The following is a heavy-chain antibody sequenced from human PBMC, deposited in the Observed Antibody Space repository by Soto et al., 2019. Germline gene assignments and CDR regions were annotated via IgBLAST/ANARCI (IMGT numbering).Heavy chain of an antibody. Sequence: EGQFLESGGGLVQPGGSLTLSCATSGFTFSSYAMVWVRQAAAKGWEWVASISNNGDTAYYADSVKGRFPISRGNSENTLYLQMHGLRADDTALYFCAKSRVFIGAIVTLLDSWGQGTQVTVSS. CDR2: ISNNGDTA. V-gene: IGHV3-23*01. CDR1: GFTFSSYA. CDR3: AKSRVFIGAIVTLLDS. D-gene: IGHD3-16*02. J-gene: IGHJ4*02.